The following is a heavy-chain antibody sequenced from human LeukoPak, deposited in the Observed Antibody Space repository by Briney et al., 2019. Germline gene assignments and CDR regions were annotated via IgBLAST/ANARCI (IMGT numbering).Heavy chain of an antibody. Sequence: SETLSLTCAVSGGAISSDAYSWDWVRQPPGKGLEWIGYIFHSGRTYYNPSLKSRVTMSVDRSKNQFSLRLRSVTAADAAVYYCARATAMVTYFDDWGQGTLVTVSS. V-gene: IGHV4-30-2*01. CDR1: GGAISSDAYS. J-gene: IGHJ4*02. CDR3: ARATAMVTYFDD. CDR2: IFHSGRT. D-gene: IGHD5-18*01.